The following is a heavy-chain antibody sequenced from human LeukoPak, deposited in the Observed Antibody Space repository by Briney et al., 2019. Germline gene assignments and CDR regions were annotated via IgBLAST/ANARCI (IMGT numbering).Heavy chain of an antibody. J-gene: IGHJ5*02. CDR2: IYYSGST. D-gene: IGHD3-10*01. V-gene: IGHV4-59*01. CDR1: GGSISSYY. Sequence: PSETLSLTCTVSGGSISSYYWSWIRQPPGKGLEWIGYIYYSGSTNYNPSLKSRVTISVDTSKNQFSLKLSSMTAADTAVYYCAKAQYGSGSLASRWFDPWGQGTLVTVSS. CDR3: AKAQYGSGSLASRWFDP.